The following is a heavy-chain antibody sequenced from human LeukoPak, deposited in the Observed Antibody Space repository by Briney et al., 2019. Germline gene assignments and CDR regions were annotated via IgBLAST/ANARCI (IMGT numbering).Heavy chain of an antibody. D-gene: IGHD3-22*01. Sequence: GGSLRLSCAASGFTVSSNYMSWVRQAPGKGLEWVSVIYAGGSTYYAASVKGRFTISRDNSKNTLYLQMNTLRAEDTAVYYCARHDHYDSSGYYYGTDYWGQGTLVTVSS. CDR2: IYAGGST. CDR1: GFTVSSNY. V-gene: IGHV3-53*01. CDR3: ARHDHYDSSGYYYGTDY. J-gene: IGHJ4*02.